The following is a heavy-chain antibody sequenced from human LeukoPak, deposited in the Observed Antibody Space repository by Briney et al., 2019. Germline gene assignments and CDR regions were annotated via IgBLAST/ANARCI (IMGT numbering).Heavy chain of an antibody. V-gene: IGHV4-39*07. Sequence: SETLSLTCNVSGASISSSTYHWGWIRQPPGKGLEWIASIYYRGRIYYNPSLKSRATITVDTSKNQFSLKLSSVTAADTAVYFCATDRDGHSGYDYDFDYWGQGTLVTVFS. J-gene: IGHJ4*02. D-gene: IGHD5-12*01. CDR1: GASISSSTYH. CDR3: ATDRDGHSGYDYDFDY. CDR2: IYYRGRI.